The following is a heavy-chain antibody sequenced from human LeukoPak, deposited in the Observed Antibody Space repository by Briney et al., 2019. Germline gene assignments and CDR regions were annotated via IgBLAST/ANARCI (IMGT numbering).Heavy chain of an antibody. V-gene: IGHV1-18*01. D-gene: IGHD2-21*02. Sequence: GASVKVSCKASGYTFTSYGISWVRQAPGQGLEWMGWVSAYNGNTNYAQKLQGRVTMTTDTSTSTAYMELRSLRSDDTAVYYCARESRAYCGGDCSNYGMDVWGQGTTVTVSS. CDR2: VSAYNGNT. CDR1: GYTFTSYG. J-gene: IGHJ6*02. CDR3: ARESRAYCGGDCSNYGMDV.